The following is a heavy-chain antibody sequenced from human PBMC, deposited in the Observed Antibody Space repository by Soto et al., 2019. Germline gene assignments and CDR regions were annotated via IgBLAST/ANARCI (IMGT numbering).Heavy chain of an antibody. V-gene: IGHV4-4*07. J-gene: IGHJ5*01. D-gene: IGHD3-3*01. CDR1: GGSMRSYY. CDR2: VYSSGGT. CDR3: ASGQRFSDWF. Sequence: SGTLSLTCTFSGGSMRSYYWTWSLQPAGKGLEWIGRVYSSGGTHYNPSLKSRVTISLDTSKNQFSLRLLSVTDADTAVYYCASGQRFSDWF.